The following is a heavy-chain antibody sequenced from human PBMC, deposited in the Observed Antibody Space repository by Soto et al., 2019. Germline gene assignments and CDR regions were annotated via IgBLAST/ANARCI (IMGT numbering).Heavy chain of an antibody. D-gene: IGHD6-6*01. CDR3: ARCTLFEYSSPKLINWFDP. V-gene: IGHV4-61*05. Sequence: PLETMSLTCTVADGSISSSSYYWGWIRQPPGKGLEWIGYIYYSGSTNYNPSLKSRVTISVDTSKNQFSLKLSSVTAADTAVYYCARCTLFEYSSPKLINWFDPWGQGTLVTVSS. CDR2: IYYSGST. J-gene: IGHJ5*02. CDR1: DGSISSSSYY.